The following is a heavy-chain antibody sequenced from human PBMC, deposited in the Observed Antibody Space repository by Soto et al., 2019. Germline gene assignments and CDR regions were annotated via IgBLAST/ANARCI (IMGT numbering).Heavy chain of an antibody. V-gene: IGHV3-30*03. J-gene: IGHJ4*02. Sequence: ESGGDVVQPGRSLRLSCAASGFSFSRYAIHWVRQAPGKGLEWVAVISYDGSYMYYGDSVKGRFTISRDNSNNTLYLQMNCLRSDDTALYYCATDPRGIVCAGACIESWGQGTLVIVAS. CDR2: ISYDGSYM. CDR3: ATDPRGIVCAGACIES. D-gene: IGHD2-21*01. CDR1: GFSFSRYA.